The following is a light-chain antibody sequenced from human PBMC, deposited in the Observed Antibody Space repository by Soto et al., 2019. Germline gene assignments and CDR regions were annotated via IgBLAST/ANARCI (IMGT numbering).Light chain of an antibody. Sequence: QSALTQPASVSGSRGQSITISCTGTSSDVGRYNYVSWYQQYPGKAPKLMISEVSNRPSGVSNRFSGSKSGNTASLTISGLQAEDEADYYCSSYANGSTAYVFGVGTNVTVL. CDR3: SSYANGSTAYV. CDR2: EVS. CDR1: SSDVGRYNY. J-gene: IGLJ1*01. V-gene: IGLV2-14*01.